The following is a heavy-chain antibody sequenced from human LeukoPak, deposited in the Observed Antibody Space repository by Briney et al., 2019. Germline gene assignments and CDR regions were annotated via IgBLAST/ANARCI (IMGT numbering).Heavy chain of an antibody. D-gene: IGHD6-6*01. Sequence: SETLSLTCTVSGGSISSSSYYWGWIRQPPGQGLEWIGSIYYSGSTYYNPSLKSRVTISVDTSKNQFSLKLSSVTAADTAVYYCARLTASGIAARPMGFDYWGQGTLVTVSS. CDR3: ARLTASGIAARPMGFDY. CDR2: IYYSGST. CDR1: GGSISSSSYY. J-gene: IGHJ4*02. V-gene: IGHV4-39*01.